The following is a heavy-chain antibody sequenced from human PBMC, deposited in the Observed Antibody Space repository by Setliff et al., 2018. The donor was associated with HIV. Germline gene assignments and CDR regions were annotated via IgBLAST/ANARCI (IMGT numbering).Heavy chain of an antibody. D-gene: IGHD6-6*01. V-gene: IGHV3-33*06. CDR3: AKAVAQQFVSFFDH. J-gene: IGHJ4*02. CDR1: GFAFSTYA. CDR2: IWYDGSNK. Sequence: GGSLRLSCAASGFAFSTYAMHWVRQAPGKGLEWVAVIWYDGSNKYYADSVKGRFTISRDNSKHTLYLQMNSLRAEDTAVYYCAKAVAQQFVSFFDHWGQGTLVTVSS.